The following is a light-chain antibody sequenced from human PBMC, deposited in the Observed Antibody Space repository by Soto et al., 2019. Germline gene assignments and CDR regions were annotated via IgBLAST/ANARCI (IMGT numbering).Light chain of an antibody. CDR1: QNIRIY. J-gene: IGKJ1*01. V-gene: IGKV1-39*01. CDR2: GAS. CDR3: QQTYNSPLT. Sequence: IPMTQAPSSLPASVGAIVTLTCRASQNIRIYLNWFQQKPGKAPNLLIYGASSLQSGVPSRFSGSRSGTDFTLTINSLQPEDFAVYYCQQTYNSPLTFGQGTKVDIK.